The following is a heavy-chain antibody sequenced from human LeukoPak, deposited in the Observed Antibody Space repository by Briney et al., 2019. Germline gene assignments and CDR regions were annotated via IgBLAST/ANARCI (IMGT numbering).Heavy chain of an antibody. CDR1: GYTFTTHS. CDR3: ARSDILTEYYFDY. V-gene: IGHV7-4-1*02. D-gene: IGHD3-9*01. Sequence: ASVKVSCKASGYTFTTHSINWLRQAPGQGLEWMGWITTNTGNPTYAQGFTGRFVFSLDTSVSTAYLQISSLKAEDTAVYYCARSDILTEYYFDYWGQGTLVTVSS. CDR2: ITTNTGNP. J-gene: IGHJ4*02.